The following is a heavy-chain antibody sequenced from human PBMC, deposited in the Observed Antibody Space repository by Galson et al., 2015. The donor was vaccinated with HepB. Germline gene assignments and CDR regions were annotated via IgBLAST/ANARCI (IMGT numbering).Heavy chain of an antibody. Sequence: LSLTCAVSGGSISSSSYYWGWIRQPPGKGLEWIGSISYTGLAYYNPSLKSRVTISVDTSKNQFSLKLSSVTAADTAVYYCARHLTRGVRGVTRSSWFDLWGRGTLVSVSS. CDR2: ISYTGLA. CDR1: GGSISSSSYY. CDR3: ARHLTRGVRGVTRSSWFDL. V-gene: IGHV4-39*01. J-gene: IGHJ2*01. D-gene: IGHD3-10*01.